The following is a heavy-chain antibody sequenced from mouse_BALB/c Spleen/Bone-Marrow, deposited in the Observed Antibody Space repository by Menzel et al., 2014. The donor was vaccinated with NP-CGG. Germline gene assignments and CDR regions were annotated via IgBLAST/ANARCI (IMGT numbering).Heavy chain of an antibody. CDR3: ANYYCGSSLFAY. CDR2: IDPANGNT. V-gene: IGHV14-3*02. J-gene: IGHJ3*01. CDR1: GFNIKDTY. D-gene: IGHD1-1*01. Sequence: EVQLQQSGAELVKPGASVKLSCTASGFNIKDTYMHWVKQRPEQGLEWIGRIDPANGNTKYDPKFQGKATITADTSSNTAYLQHSSLTSEDTAVYYCANYYCGSSLFAYWGQGTLVTVS.